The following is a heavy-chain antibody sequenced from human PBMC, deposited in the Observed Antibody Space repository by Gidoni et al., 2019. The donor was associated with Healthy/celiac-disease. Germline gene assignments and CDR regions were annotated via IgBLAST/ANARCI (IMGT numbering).Heavy chain of an antibody. V-gene: IGHV4-34*01. J-gene: IGHJ5*02. CDR1: GGSFSGYY. CDR3: ARSGAPRITIFGVVIFGWFDP. Sequence: QVQLQQWGAGLLKPSETLSLTCAVYGGSFSGYYWSWIRQPPGKGLEWIGEINHSGSTNYNPSLKSRVTISVDTSKNQFSLKLSSVTAADTAVYYCARSGAPRITIFGVVIFGWFDPWGQGTLVTVSS. CDR2: INHSGST. D-gene: IGHD3-3*01.